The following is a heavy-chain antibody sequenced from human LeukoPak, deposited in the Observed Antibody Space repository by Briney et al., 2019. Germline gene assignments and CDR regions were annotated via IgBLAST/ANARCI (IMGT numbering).Heavy chain of an antibody. J-gene: IGHJ4*02. CDR2: RCHDGNNK. Sequence: SLRLSCAPSGLTRSSYGMHWVRQAPGEWMGWDAFRCHDGNNKYYAHSVKGRFTITRDNSKNTLYLQMNSLRADDTAVYYCAKDRGASGWTSFDSWGQGTLVTVSS. D-gene: IGHD3/OR15-3a*01. V-gene: IGHV3-30*02. CDR3: AKDRGASGWTSFDS. CDR1: GLTRSSYG.